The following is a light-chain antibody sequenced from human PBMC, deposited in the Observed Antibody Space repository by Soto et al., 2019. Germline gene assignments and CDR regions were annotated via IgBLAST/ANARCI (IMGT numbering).Light chain of an antibody. V-gene: IGKV3-20*01. J-gene: IGKJ1*01. CDR2: GAS. Sequence: EIVLTQSPGTLSLSPGERATLSCRASQSVSSSYLAWYQQKPGQAPRLLMYGASRRATGIPTIFSGGGSGTDFTLTISRLEPEDFAVYYCQQYGSSGTFGQGTKVDIK. CDR3: QQYGSSGT. CDR1: QSVSSSY.